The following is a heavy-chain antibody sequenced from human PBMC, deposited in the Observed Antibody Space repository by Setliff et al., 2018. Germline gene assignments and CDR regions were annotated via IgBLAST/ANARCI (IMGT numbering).Heavy chain of an antibody. CDR1: GYTFINYG. CDR3: ARRASSVTVTGYYFDS. D-gene: IGHD6-19*01. J-gene: IGHJ4*02. CDR2: ISPHTGNT. V-gene: IGHV1-18*01. Sequence: ASVKVSCKSSGYTFINYGLSWMRQAPGQGLEWLGWISPHTGNTNYAQNFQGRVTMTRDTSINTAYMELNSLRSDDTAFYYCARRASSVTVTGYYFDSWGQGTLVTVSS.